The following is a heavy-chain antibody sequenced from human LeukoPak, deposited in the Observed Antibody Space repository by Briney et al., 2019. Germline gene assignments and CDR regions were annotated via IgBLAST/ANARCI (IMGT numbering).Heavy chain of an antibody. CDR2: INPNSGGT. D-gene: IGHD2-2*01. J-gene: IGHJ5*02. CDR1: GYTFTGYY. Sequence: ASVKVSCKASGYTFTGYYMHWVRQAPGQGLGWMGWINPNSGGTNYAQKFQGRVTMTRDTSISTAYMELSRLRSDDTAVYYCARSVPAANWFDPWGQGTLVTVSS. CDR3: ARSVPAANWFDP. V-gene: IGHV1-2*02.